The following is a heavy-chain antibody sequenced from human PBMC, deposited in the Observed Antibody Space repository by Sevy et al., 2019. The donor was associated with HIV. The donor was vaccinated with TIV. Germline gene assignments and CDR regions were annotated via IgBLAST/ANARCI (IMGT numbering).Heavy chain of an antibody. J-gene: IGHJ4*02. CDR3: ARRQYSSSWYFDY. CDR2: IYHSGST. V-gene: IGHV4-38-2*01. Sequence: LSLTCAVSGYSISSGYYWGWIRQPPGKGLEWIGSIYHSGSTYYNPSLKSRVTISVDTSKNQFSLKLSSVTAADTAVYYCARRQYSSSWYFDYWGQGTLVTVSS. CDR1: GYSISSGYY. D-gene: IGHD6-13*01.